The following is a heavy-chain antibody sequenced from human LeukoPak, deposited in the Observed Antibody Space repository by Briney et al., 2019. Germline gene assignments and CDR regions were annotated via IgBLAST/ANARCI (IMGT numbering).Heavy chain of an antibody. D-gene: IGHD1-1*01. CDR1: GFNFRNYW. V-gene: IGHV3-74*01. J-gene: IGHJ4*02. CDR3: ATDEAATGRLDY. CDR2: INSDGSST. Sequence: PGGSLRLSCAASGFNFRNYWMHWVRHAPGKGLVWVSRINSDGSSTGYADSVKGRFTISRDNAENTLYLQINSLRAEDTAVYYCATDEAATGRLDYWGQGTLVTDSS.